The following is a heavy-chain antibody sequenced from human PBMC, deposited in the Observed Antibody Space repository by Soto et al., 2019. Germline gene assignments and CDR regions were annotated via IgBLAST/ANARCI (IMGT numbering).Heavy chain of an antibody. CDR3: AKDRGSAWTNYFDY. V-gene: IGHV3-30*18. Sequence: QVQLVESGGGVVQPGRSLRLSCAASGFSFRNYGMHWVRQAPGKGLEWVAVISYDGGSKYYADSVKGRFSISRDNSRNTVSLQMSSLRPEDTAVYYCAKDRGSAWTNYFDYWGQGILVTVSS. J-gene: IGHJ4*02. D-gene: IGHD6-25*01. CDR2: ISYDGGSK. CDR1: GFSFRNYG.